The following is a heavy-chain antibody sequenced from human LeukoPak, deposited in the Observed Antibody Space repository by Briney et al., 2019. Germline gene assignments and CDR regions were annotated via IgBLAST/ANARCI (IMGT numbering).Heavy chain of an antibody. CDR1: GFTFRSSW. CDR2: KKQDGSEK. J-gene: IGHJ4*02. V-gene: IGHV3-7*03. CDR3: ARDNPPDY. Sequence: GGSLRLSCVASGFTFRSSWMSWVRQAPGKGLEWVANKKQDGSEKSYVESVRGRFTISRDNAKNSLYLQLNSLRAEDTALYYCARDNPPDYWGQGTLVTVSS.